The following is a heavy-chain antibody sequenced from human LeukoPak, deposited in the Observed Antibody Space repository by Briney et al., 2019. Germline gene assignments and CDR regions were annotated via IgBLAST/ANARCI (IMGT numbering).Heavy chain of an antibody. D-gene: IGHD3-22*01. V-gene: IGHV1-69*13. Sequence: SVKVSCKASGGTFSSYAISWVRQAPGQGLEWMGGVIPIFGTANYAQKFQGRVTITADESTSTAYMEPSSLRSEDTAVYYCALNLPLDYYDSSGSPWGYWGQGTLVTVSS. J-gene: IGHJ4*02. CDR2: VIPIFGTA. CDR3: ALNLPLDYYDSSGSPWGY. CDR1: GGTFSSYA.